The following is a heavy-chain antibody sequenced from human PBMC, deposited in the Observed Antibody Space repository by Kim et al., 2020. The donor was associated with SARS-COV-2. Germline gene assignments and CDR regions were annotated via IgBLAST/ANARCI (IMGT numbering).Heavy chain of an antibody. J-gene: IGHJ6*02. CDR2: IWYDGSNK. CDR1: GFTFSSYG. D-gene: IGHD2-2*01. Sequence: GGSLRLSCAASGFTFSSYGMHWVRQAPGKGLEWVAVIWYDGSNKYYADSVKGRFTISRDNSKNTLYLQMNSLRAEDTAVYYCAKDLVLVVGLQKGGMDVWGQGTTVTVSS. V-gene: IGHV3-33*06. CDR3: AKDLVLVVGLQKGGMDV.